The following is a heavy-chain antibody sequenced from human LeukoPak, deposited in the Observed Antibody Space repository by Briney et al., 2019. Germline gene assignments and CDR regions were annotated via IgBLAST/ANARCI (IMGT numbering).Heavy chain of an antibody. CDR2: IIGSGGTT. CDR1: GFSFSSYG. J-gene: IGHJ4*02. V-gene: IGHV3-23*01. CDR3: AKDINWASFES. Sequence: GGTLRLSCAASGFSFSSYGMNWVRQAPGKGLEWVSGIIGSGGTTYYADSVKGRFTISRDNSKNTLYLQMNSLRAEDTALYYCAKDINWASFESWGQGTLVTVSS. D-gene: IGHD7-27*01.